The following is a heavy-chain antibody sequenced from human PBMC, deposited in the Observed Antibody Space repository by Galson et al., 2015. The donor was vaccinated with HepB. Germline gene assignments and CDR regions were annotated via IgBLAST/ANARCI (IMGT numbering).Heavy chain of an antibody. Sequence: CAISGDSVGSNAAAWPWIRQSPTRGLEWLGRTYYRAKWYHDYAVSLRSRITINPDTSKNQFSLQLKSVTPEDTAVYYCAGAVGATIYYYGLEVWGQGTTVTVSS. D-gene: IGHD3-10*01. CDR3: AGAVGATIYYYGLEV. CDR2: TYYRAKWYH. CDR1: GDSVGSNAAA. J-gene: IGHJ6*02. V-gene: IGHV6-1*01.